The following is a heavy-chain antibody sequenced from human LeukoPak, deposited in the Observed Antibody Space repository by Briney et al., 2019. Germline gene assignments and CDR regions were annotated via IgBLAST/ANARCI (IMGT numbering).Heavy chain of an antibody. Sequence: GRSLRLSCAASGFTFTDYYMNWIRQAPGKGLEWVSYISSSGSTTHYADCVKGRFTISRDNAKNSLYLQMNSLRAEDTAVYYCARVFTIAAAGTVDYWGQGTLLTVSS. CDR2: ISSSGSTT. V-gene: IGHV3-11*01. J-gene: IGHJ4*02. CDR3: ARVFTIAAAGTVDY. CDR1: GFTFTDYY. D-gene: IGHD6-13*01.